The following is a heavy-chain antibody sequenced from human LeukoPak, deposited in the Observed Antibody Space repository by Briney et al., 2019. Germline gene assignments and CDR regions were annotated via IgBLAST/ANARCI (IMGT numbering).Heavy chain of an antibody. CDR2: ISAYNGNT. V-gene: IGHV1-18*01. D-gene: IGHD2-2*01. CDR1: GYTFTSYG. CDR3: AKVETYCSSTSCYWGGYYMDV. J-gene: IGHJ6*03. Sequence: ASVKVSCKASGYTFTSYGISWVRQAPGQGLEWMAWISAYNGNTNYAQTLQGRVTMTTDTSTSTAYMELRSLRSDDTAVYYCAKVETYCSSTSCYWGGYYMDVWGKGTTVTVSS.